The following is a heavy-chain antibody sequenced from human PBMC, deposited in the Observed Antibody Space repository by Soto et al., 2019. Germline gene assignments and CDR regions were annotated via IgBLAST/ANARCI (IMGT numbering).Heavy chain of an antibody. V-gene: IGHV3-23*01. D-gene: IGHD1-26*01. CDR2: IGDSGGLT. J-gene: IGHJ3*02. CDR3: AKALVSVLRAFDI. Sequence: GSLRLSCAASGFTFSSYAMSWVRQAPGKGLEWVSVIGDSGGLTYYAESVKGRFTISRDNSKNTVYLQMNSLRAEDTAVYYCAKALVSVLRAFDIWGQGTMVTVSS. CDR1: GFTFSSYA.